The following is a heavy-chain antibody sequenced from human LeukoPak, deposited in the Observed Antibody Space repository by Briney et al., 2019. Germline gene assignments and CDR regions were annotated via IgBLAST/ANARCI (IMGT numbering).Heavy chain of an antibody. CDR2: ISSSSSYI. D-gene: IGHD3-10*01. CDR3: ARDALSVLYYYYGMDV. J-gene: IGHJ6*02. CDR1: GFTFSSYS. Sequence: GGSLRLSCAASGFTFSSYSMNWVRQAPGKGLEWVSSISSSSSYIYYADSVKGRFTISRDNAKNSLYLQMNSLRAEDTAVYYCARDALSVLYYYYGMDVWGQGTTVTVSS. V-gene: IGHV3-21*01.